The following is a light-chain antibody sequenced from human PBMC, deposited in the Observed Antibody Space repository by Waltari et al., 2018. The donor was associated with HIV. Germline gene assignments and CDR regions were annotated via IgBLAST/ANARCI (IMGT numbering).Light chain of an antibody. CDR1: NSNVGNTF. CDR2: RND. CDR3: ASWDDKLSHWV. V-gene: IGLV1-47*01. J-gene: IGLJ3*02. Sequence: QSVLTQPPSASKTPGQRVLMSCSGTNSNVGNTFVSWFQQVPGGAPKLVIYRNDQRPSGVSDRFSGAKSGYSASLAISGRQSDDEADYFCASWDDKLSHWVFGVGTKLTV.